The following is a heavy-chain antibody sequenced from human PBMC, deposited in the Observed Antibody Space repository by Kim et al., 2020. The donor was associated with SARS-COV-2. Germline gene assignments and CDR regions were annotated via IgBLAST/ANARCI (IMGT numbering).Heavy chain of an antibody. CDR1: GDSVSSNSAT. V-gene: IGHV6-1*01. D-gene: IGHD3-3*01. CDR3: ARVDTMTRKYFDY. Sequence: SQTLSLTCVISGDSVSSNSATWNWIRQSPSRGLEWLGRTYYRSKWYNDYAVSVKSRITFNPDTSKNQFSLHLSSVTPEDTAVYYCARVDTMTRKYFDYWGQGTLVTVSS. J-gene: IGHJ4*02. CDR2: TYYRSKWYN.